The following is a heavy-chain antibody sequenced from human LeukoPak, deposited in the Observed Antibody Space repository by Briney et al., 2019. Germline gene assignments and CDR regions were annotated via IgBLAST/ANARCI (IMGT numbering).Heavy chain of an antibody. D-gene: IGHD3-9*01. V-gene: IGHV4-59*01. CDR1: SGSITGYY. CDR3: ARGEDFERYYLAY. J-gene: IGHJ4*02. Sequence: PSETLSLTCTVSSGSITGYYWTWIRQIPGKGLEWIGYIYYTGTTNYNPLFESRATISVDTSKNQFSLKLTSVTAADTAVYFCARGEDFERYYLAYWGQGTLVTVSS. CDR2: IYYTGTT.